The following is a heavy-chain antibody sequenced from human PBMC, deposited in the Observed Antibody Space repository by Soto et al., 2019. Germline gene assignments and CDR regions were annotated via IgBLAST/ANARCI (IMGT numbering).Heavy chain of an antibody. D-gene: IGHD6-19*01. CDR1: GGSISSGGYY. V-gene: IGHV4-31*03. J-gene: IGHJ4*02. CDR2: IYYSGTT. Sequence: QVQLQESGPGLVKPSQTLSLTCTVSGGSISSGGYYWSWIRQHPGKGLEWIGYIYYSGTTYYNPSLKSRVTISVDTSKNQFSLKLSSVTAADTAVYYCAREESSGWYYFDYWGQGTLVTVSS. CDR3: AREESSGWYYFDY.